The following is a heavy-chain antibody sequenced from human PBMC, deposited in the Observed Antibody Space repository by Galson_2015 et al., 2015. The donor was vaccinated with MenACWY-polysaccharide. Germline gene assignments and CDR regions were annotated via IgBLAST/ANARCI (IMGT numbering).Heavy chain of an antibody. CDR2: TYYRSKWYS. V-gene: IGHV6-1*01. D-gene: IGHD6-19*01. Sequence: CAISGDSVSSGSATWNWIRQSPSRGLEWLGRTYYRSKWYSDYAVSVKGRITINPDTSQNQFSLQLNSVTPEDTAVYYCARDRARYSSGPPYYFDHWGQGTPVTVSS. J-gene: IGHJ4*02. CDR3: ARDRARYSSGPPYYFDH. CDR1: GDSVSSGSAT.